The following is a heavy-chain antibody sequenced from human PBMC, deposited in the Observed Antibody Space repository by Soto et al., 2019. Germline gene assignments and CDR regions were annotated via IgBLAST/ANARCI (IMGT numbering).Heavy chain of an antibody. J-gene: IGHJ6*02. V-gene: IGHV4-39*01. CDR2: IYYSGST. Sequence: PSETLSLTCTVSGGSISSSSYYGGWIRQPPGKGLEWIGSIYYSGSTYYNPSLKSRVTISVDTSKNQFSLKLSSVTAADTAVYYCARPTVEYYYGMDVWGQGTTDTVCS. CDR3: ARPTVEYYYGMDV. D-gene: IGHD1-1*01. CDR1: GGSISSSSYY.